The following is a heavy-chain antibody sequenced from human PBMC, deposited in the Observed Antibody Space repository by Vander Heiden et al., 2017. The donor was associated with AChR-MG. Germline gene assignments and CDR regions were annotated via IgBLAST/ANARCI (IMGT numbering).Heavy chain of an antibody. Sequence: IPVKASGPTLVTPPQPLPLTCTLSVSSPSTRGVGVGWIRQPPGKALEWLALIYWNDDKRYSPSLKSRLTITKDTSKNQVVLTMTNMDPVDTATYDCAHSGVTGGWRQKGGAFDIWGQGTMVTVSS. D-gene: IGHD2-21*02. V-gene: IGHV2-5*01. J-gene: IGHJ3*02. CDR2: IYWNDDK. CDR3: AHSGVTGGWRQKGGAFDI. CDR1: VSSPSTRGVG.